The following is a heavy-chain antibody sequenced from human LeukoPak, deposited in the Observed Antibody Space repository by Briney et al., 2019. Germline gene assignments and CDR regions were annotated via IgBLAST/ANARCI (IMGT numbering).Heavy chain of an antibody. V-gene: IGHV3-21*01. CDR3: ASQTKRPN. D-gene: IGHD2-8*01. CDR1: GFTVSGNY. Sequence: GGSLRLSCAASGFTVSGNYMNWVRQAPRKGLEWVSSISSSSSYIYYADSVKGRFTISRDNAKNSLYLQMNSLRAEDTAVYYCASQTKRPNWGQGTLVTVSS. J-gene: IGHJ4*02. CDR2: ISSSSSYI.